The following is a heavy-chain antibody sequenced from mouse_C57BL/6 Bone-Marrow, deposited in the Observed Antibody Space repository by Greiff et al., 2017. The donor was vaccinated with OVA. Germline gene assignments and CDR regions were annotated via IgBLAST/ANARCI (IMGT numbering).Heavy chain of an antibody. Sequence: QVQLKESGAELVRPGASVTLSCKASGYTFTDYEMHWVKQTPVHGLEWIGAIDPETGGTAYNQKFKGKAILTADKSSSTAYMELRSLTSEDSAVYYLTRKGVSLLWYSYYFDYRGQGTTLTVSS. D-gene: IGHD2-1*01. V-gene: IGHV1-15*01. J-gene: IGHJ2*01. CDR3: TRKGVSLLWYSYYFDY. CDR1: GYTFTDYE. CDR2: IDPETGGT.